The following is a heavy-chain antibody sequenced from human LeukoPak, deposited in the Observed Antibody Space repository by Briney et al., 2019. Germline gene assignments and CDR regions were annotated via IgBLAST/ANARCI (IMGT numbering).Heavy chain of an antibody. V-gene: IGHV1-2*02. CDR3: ARVGSNQDYYFDY. CDR1: GYSFTGYY. CDR2: INPNSGGT. Sequence: ASVKVSCKASGYSFTGYYLHWVRQAPGQGLEWMGWINPNSGGTNYAQKFQGRVNMTRDTSISTAYMELSRLRSDDTAVYYCARVGSNQDYYFDYWGQGTVVIVSS. J-gene: IGHJ4*02. D-gene: IGHD3-16*02.